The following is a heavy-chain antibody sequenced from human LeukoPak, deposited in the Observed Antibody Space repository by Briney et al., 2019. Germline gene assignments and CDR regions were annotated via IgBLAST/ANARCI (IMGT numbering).Heavy chain of an antibody. V-gene: IGHV3-21*01. Sequence: GGSLRLSCAASGFTFSGYNMNWVRQAPGKGLEWVSSISSSSYIYYADSVQGRFTISRDNAKNSLYLQMNSLRAEGTAVYYCARDLSSGVGAIPYYFDYWGQGTLVTVSS. CDR3: ARDLSSGVGAIPYYFDY. J-gene: IGHJ4*02. CDR2: ISSSSYI. CDR1: GFTFSGYN. D-gene: IGHD1-26*01.